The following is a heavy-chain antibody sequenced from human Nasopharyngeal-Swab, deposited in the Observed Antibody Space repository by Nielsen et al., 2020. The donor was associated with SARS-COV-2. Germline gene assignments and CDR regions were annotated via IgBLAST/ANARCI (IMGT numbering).Heavy chain of an antibody. Sequence: ASVQVSCKASGCTFTSYAMHWVRQAPGQRLEWMGWINAGNGNTKYSQKFQGGVTITRDTSASTAYMELSSLRSEDTAVYYCAREGVGGWNYEVLWFGDFFYYMDVWGKGTTVTVSS. V-gene: IGHV1-3*01. CDR1: GCTFTSYA. CDR3: AREGVGGWNYEVLWFGDFFYYMDV. J-gene: IGHJ6*03. D-gene: IGHD3-10*01. CDR2: INAGNGNT.